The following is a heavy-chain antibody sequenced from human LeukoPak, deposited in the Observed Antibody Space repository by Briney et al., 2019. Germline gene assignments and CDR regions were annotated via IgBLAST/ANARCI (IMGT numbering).Heavy chain of an antibody. Sequence: ASVKVSCKASGYTFTRYAVSWVRQAPGQGLEWMGWISTYDGNTNYAHKFQGRVTMTKDTSTSIAYMDLRSLRSDDTAVYYCARDQPPACSGGSCPRDYWGQGTLVTVSS. CDR1: GYTFTRYA. V-gene: IGHV1-18*04. CDR3: ARDQPPACSGGSCPRDY. J-gene: IGHJ4*02. CDR2: ISTYDGNT. D-gene: IGHD2-15*01.